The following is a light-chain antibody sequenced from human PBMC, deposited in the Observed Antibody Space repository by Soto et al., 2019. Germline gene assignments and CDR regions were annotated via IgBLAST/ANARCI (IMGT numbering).Light chain of an antibody. CDR1: QSVSSSY. CDR2: GAS. V-gene: IGKV3-20*01. CDR3: QQYNNWLSLT. Sequence: ELVLTQSPGTLSLSPGERATLSCRASQSVSSSYLAWYQQKPGQAPRLLIYGASSRATGIPDRFSGSGSGTDFTLTISRLEPEDFAVYYCQQYNNWLSLTFGGGTKVDIK. J-gene: IGKJ4*01.